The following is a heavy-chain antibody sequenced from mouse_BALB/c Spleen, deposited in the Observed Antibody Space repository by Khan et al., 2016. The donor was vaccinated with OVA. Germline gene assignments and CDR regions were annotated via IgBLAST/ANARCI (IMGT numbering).Heavy chain of an antibody. Sequence: QVQLQQSGTELARPGASVKLSCKASGYTFTDYYITWVKQRTGQGLEWIGEIYPGSGNTYYNEKFRGKATLTADKSSNTAYRQLSSLTSEESAVYFCARMDTTSLDCWGQGTTLTVSS. CDR2: IYPGSGNT. CDR3: ARMDTTSLDC. D-gene: IGHD2-3*01. J-gene: IGHJ2*01. CDR1: GYTFTDYY. V-gene: IGHV1-77*01.